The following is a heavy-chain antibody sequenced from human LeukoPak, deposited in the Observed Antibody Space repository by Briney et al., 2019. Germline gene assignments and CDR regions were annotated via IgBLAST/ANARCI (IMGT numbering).Heavy chain of an antibody. CDR3: MSAHGY. CDR2: ILPAGKGS. V-gene: IGHV3-7*01. J-gene: IGHJ4*02. Sequence: GGSLRLSCVVSGYSFSTNMMTWVRQAPGKGLEWVATILPAGKGSYRADSGKGRFVISRDNAKDSLFLQMNSLRGDDTAVYYCMSAHGYWGQGTLVTVSS. CDR1: GYSFSTNM.